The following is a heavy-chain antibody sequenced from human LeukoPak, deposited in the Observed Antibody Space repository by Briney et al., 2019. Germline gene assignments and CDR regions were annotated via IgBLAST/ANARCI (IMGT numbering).Heavy chain of an antibody. J-gene: IGHJ4*02. CDR2: INPDGGNT. Sequence: ASVKVSCKASGYTFITYYMHWVRQAPGQGLEWVGQINPDGGNTRYAQRFHGRVILSTDMSTSTVYMEVSSLRSDDTAVYYCARGRKSSGDFDYWGQGTLVTVSS. V-gene: IGHV1-46*01. CDR3: ARGRKSSGDFDY. CDR1: GYTFITYY. D-gene: IGHD6-19*01.